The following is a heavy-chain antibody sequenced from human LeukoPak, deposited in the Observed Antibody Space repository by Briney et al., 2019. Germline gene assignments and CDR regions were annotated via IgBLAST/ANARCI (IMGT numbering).Heavy chain of an antibody. CDR3: ACLSSNGRRAFDI. D-gene: IGHD2-8*01. J-gene: IGHJ3*02. CDR1: GGSISTYY. CDR2: ISYSGST. V-gene: IGHV4-59*08. Sequence: SQTLSLTCTVSGGSISTYYWTWLRQPPGKGLEWVGYISYSGSTNHNPSLKSRVTMSVDTSKSQFSLKLSSVTAADTAVYYCACLSSNGRRAFDIWGQGTMVTVSS.